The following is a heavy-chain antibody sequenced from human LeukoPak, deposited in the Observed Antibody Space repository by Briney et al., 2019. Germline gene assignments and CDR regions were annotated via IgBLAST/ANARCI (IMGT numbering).Heavy chain of an antibody. J-gene: IGHJ4*02. D-gene: IGHD2-15*01. Sequence: GGSLRLSCAASGFTFSSYWMHWVRQAPGKGLVWVSRINSDGSSTSYADSVKGRFTVSRDDSENTLYLQMNSLRVEDTALYFCAKAPGGSCYASSDYWGQGTLVTVSS. V-gene: IGHV3-74*01. CDR2: INSDGSST. CDR1: GFTFSSYW. CDR3: AKAPGGSCYASSDY.